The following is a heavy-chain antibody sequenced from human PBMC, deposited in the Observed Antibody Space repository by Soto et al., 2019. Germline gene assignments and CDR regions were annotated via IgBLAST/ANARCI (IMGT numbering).Heavy chain of an antibody. V-gene: IGHV4-59*01. CDR3: TRGGGDF. CDR2: IYYSGSDSGST. Sequence: SETLSLTCTVSGGSINTYYWSWIRQPPGKGLEWIGYIYYSGSDSGSTNYIPSLKSRVTISVDTSKNQFSLRLTSVTAADTAVYFCTRGGGDFWGQGTLVTVYS. CDR1: GGSINTYY. J-gene: IGHJ4*02. D-gene: IGHD6-25*01.